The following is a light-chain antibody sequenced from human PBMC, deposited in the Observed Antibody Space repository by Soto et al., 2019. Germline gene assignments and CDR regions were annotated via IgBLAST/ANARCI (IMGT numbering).Light chain of an antibody. CDR2: DNN. Sequence: QSVLTQPPSVSAAPGQKVTISCSGSSSNIGNNYVSWYQQLPGTAPKLLIYDNNKRPSGIPDRFSGSKSGTSATLGITGLQTGDEADYYCGTWDTSLSVYVFGTGTKLTVL. V-gene: IGLV1-51*01. CDR1: SSNIGNNY. J-gene: IGLJ1*01. CDR3: GTWDTSLSVYV.